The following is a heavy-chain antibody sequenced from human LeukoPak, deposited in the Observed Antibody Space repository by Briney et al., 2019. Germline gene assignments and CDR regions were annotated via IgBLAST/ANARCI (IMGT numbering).Heavy chain of an antibody. Sequence: PSQTLSLTCTVSGGSISRGVYYWNWIRQPPGKGLEWIGYIYHSGSTYYNPSLKSRVTISVDRSKNQFSLKLSSVTAADTAVYYCARDSGTGGGDNVSFWYFDLWGRGTLVTVSS. CDR3: ARDSGTGGGDNVSFWYFDL. CDR2: IYHSGST. J-gene: IGHJ2*01. D-gene: IGHD3-10*01. CDR1: GGSISRGVYY. V-gene: IGHV4-30-2*01.